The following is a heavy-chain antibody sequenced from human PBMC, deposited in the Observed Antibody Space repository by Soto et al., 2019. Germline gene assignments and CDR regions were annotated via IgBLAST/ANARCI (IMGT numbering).Heavy chain of an antibody. D-gene: IGHD3-10*01. CDR1: GFTFNNYA. CDR2: ISGNGIST. V-gene: IGHV3-23*01. CDR3: TRDAISMVRGTDNWFDP. Sequence: GGSLRLSCAASGFTFNNYAMSWFRQAPGKGLEWVSAISGNGISTYYADSVRGRFTISRDNSENTLFLQMNRLRADDTAVYCTRDAISMVRGTDNWFDPWGQGTLVTVSS. J-gene: IGHJ5*02.